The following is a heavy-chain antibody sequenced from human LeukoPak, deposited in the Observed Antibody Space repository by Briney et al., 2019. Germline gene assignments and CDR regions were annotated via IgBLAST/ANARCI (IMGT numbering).Heavy chain of an antibody. CDR1: GGSISSSSYY. J-gene: IGHJ5*02. CDR2: IYHSGST. D-gene: IGHD1-26*01. Sequence: SETLSLTCTVSGGSISSSSYYWGWIRQPPGKGLEWIGSIYHSGSTYYNPSLKSRVTISVDTSKNQFSLKLSSVTAADTAVYYCARGTIEFNWFDPWGQGTLVTVSS. CDR3: ARGTIEFNWFDP. V-gene: IGHV4-39*07.